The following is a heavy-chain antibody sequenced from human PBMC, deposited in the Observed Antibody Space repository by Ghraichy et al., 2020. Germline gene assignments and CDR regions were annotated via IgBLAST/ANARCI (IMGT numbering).Heavy chain of an antibody. CDR1: GFTFSSNW. Sequence: LSLTCAASGFTFSSNWMSWVRQAPGKGLEWVANIKQDGSEKYYVDSVKGRFTISRDNANNSLYLQMNSLRAEDTAVYYCATYDSSGAYWGQGTLVTVSS. CDR3: ATYDSSGAY. CDR2: IKQDGSEK. V-gene: IGHV3-7*01. D-gene: IGHD5-12*01. J-gene: IGHJ4*02.